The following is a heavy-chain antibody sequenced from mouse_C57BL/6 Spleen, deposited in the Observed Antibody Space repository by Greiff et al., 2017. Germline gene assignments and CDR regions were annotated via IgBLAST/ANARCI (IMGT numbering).Heavy chain of an antibody. CDR2: ISSGGDYI. D-gene: IGHD2-1*01. J-gene: IGHJ4*01. CDR1: GFTFSSYA. Sequence: EVQRVESGEGLVKPGGSLKLSCAASGFTFSSYAMSWVRQTPEKRLEWVAYISSGGDYIYYADTVKGRFTISRDNARNTLYLQMSSLKSEDTAMYYCTREVYYGNYDYYAMDYWGQGTSVTVSS. CDR3: TREVYYGNYDYYAMDY. V-gene: IGHV5-9-1*02.